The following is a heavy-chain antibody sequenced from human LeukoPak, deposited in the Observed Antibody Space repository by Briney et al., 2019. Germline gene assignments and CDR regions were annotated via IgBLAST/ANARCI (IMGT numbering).Heavy chain of an antibody. CDR2: ISAYNGNT. CDR3: ARDLGCSSTSCYYYYYMDV. CDR1: GYTFTSYG. V-gene: IGHV1-18*01. D-gene: IGHD2-2*01. J-gene: IGHJ6*03. Sequence: ASVKVSCKASGYTFTSYGISWVRQAPGQGLEWMGWISAYNGNTKYAQKLQGRVTMTTDTSTSTAYMELRSLRSDGTAVYYCARDLGCSSTSCYYYYYMDVWGKGTTVTVSS.